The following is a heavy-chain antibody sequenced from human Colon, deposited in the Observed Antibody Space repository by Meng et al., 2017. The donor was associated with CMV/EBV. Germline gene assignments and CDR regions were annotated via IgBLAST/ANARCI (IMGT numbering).Heavy chain of an antibody. CDR2: INSNSDYI. V-gene: IGHV3-21*01. Sequence: GESLKISCAASGFTFASYSMNWVRQAPEKGLEWVSSINSNSDYINYADSVKGRFTVSRDNAKNSLYLQMNSLRAEDTAIYYCARGDPMDIVVVPVPNYYGMGVWGQGTTVTVSS. J-gene: IGHJ6*02. D-gene: IGHD2-2*03. CDR1: GFTFASYS. CDR3: ARGDPMDIVVVPVPNYYGMGV.